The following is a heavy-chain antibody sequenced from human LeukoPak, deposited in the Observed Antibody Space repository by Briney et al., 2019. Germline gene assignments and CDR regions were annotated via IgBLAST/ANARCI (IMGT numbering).Heavy chain of an antibody. CDR1: GFTFSTYT. D-gene: IGHD5-18*01. J-gene: IGHJ4*02. CDR3: ARDAGYVRFDF. Sequence: GGSLRLSCAASGFTFSTYTMHWVRQAPGKGLEYVSSISGNGGSREYANSVKGRFTISRDNSRNTLYLQMGSLRAEDMAVYYRARDAGYVRFDFWGQGTLATVSS. V-gene: IGHV3-64*01. CDR2: ISGNGGSR.